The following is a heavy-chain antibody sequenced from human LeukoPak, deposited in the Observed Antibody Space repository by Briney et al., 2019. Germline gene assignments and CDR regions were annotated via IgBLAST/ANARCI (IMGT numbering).Heavy chain of an antibody. CDR1: GFTFSSYG. V-gene: IGHV3-30*02. D-gene: IGHD3-22*01. Sequence: PGGSLRLSCAASGFTFSSYGMHWVRQAPGKGLEWVAFIRYDGSNKYYADSVKGRFIISRDNSKNTLYLQMNSLRAEDTAIYYCAKGYYDSSAYTFAFDIWGQGTMVTVSS. CDR3: AKGYYDSSAYTFAFDI. CDR2: IRYDGSNK. J-gene: IGHJ3*02.